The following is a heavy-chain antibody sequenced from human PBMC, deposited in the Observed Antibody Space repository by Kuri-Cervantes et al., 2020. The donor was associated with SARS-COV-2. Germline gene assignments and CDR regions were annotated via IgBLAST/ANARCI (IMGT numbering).Heavy chain of an antibody. CDR2: IYYSGST. CDR3: ANWGLHDAFDI. Sequence: SETLSLTCTVSGGSISSGDYYWSWIRQPPGKGLEWIGYIYYSGSTYYNPSLKSRVTISVDTSKNQFSLTLSSVTAADTAVYYCANWGLHDAFDIWGQGTMVTVSS. CDR1: GGSISSGDYY. V-gene: IGHV4-30-4*08. J-gene: IGHJ3*02. D-gene: IGHD7-27*01.